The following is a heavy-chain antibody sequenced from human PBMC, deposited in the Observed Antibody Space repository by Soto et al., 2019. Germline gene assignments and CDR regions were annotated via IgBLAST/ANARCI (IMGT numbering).Heavy chain of an antibody. V-gene: IGHV4-31*03. J-gene: IGHJ4*02. CDR1: GGSFSSGGYY. D-gene: IGHD2-8*02. Sequence: QLQLQESGPGLVKPSQTLSLACTVSGGSFSSGGYYWSWIRQLPGKGLEWIGYIYYSGSTYYNTSLQSRFTISLDTSKNQFSLRLSSVPAADTAVYYCARATSFSGHHGYWGQGTLVTVSS. CDR3: ARATSFSGHHGY. CDR2: IYYSGST.